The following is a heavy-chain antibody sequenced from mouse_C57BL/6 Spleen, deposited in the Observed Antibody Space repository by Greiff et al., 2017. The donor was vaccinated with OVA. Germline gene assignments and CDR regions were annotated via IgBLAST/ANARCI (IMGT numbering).Heavy chain of an antibody. V-gene: IGHV1-82*01. CDR1: GYAFSSSW. CDR3: AREDYGSSSAMDY. CDR2: IYPGDGDT. J-gene: IGHJ4*01. D-gene: IGHD1-1*01. Sequence: QVQLQQSGPELVKPGASVKISCKASGYAFSSSWMNWVKQRPGKGLEWIGRIYPGDGDTNYNGKFKGKATLTADKSSSTAYMQLSSLTSEDSAVYFCAREDYGSSSAMDYWGQGTSVTVSS.